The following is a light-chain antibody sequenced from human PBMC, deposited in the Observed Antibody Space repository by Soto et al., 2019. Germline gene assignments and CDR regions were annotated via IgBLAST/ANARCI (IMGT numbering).Light chain of an antibody. CDR3: GTWDSSLSAGV. CDR2: ENN. J-gene: IGLJ2*01. V-gene: IGLV1-51*02. CDR1: SSNIGNNY. Sequence: QSVLTQPPSVSAAPGQKVTISCSGSSSNIGNNYVSWYQQLPGTAPKLLIYENNKRPSGILDRFSGSKSGTSATLGITGLQTGDEADYYCGTWDSSLSAGVFGGGTKLTVL.